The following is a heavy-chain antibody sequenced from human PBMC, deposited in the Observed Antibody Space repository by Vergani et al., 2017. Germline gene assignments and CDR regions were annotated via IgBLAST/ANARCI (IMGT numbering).Heavy chain of an antibody. D-gene: IGHD5-12*01. CDR2: IYHSGST. CDR3: ARMGGYDEGDAFRIGYFDS. V-gene: IGHV4-59*01. CDR1: GGSMSGYY. Sequence: QVRLQESGPGLVKPSETLSLTCSVPGGSMSGYYWSWIRQPPGKELEWVGYIYHSGSTNYNPSLETGVTISGDTSKNQFSLKLNSVTAAETAVYYCARMGGYDEGDAFRIGYFDSWGPGILVTVSS. J-gene: IGHJ4*02.